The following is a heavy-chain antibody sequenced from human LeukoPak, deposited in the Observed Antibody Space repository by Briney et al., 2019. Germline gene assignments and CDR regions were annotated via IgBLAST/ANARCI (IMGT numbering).Heavy chain of an antibody. V-gene: IGHV4-4*02. CDR3: ARGFDSSGYSTDY. Sequence: SETLSLTCAVSGGSISSSNWWSWVRQPPGKGLEWIGEIYHSGSTYYNPSLKSRVTISVDTSKNQFSLKLSSVTAADTAVYYCARGFDSSGYSTDYWGQGTLVTVSS. CDR2: IYHSGST. J-gene: IGHJ4*02. D-gene: IGHD3-22*01. CDR1: GGSISSSNW.